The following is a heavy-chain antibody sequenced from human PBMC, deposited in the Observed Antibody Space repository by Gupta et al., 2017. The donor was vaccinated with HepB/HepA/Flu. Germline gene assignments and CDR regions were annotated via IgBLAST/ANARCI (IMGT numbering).Heavy chain of an antibody. D-gene: IGHD2-8*01. CDR2: RKQDGSEK. CDR3: ARPHCTNGVCYYYFDY. Sequence: EVQLVESGGGLVQPGGSLRLSCAASGFTFSSYWMSWVRQAPGKGLEWVANRKQDGSEKYYVDSVKGRFTISRDNAKNSLYLQMNSLRAEDTAVYYCARPHCTNGVCYYYFDYWGQGTLVTVSS. J-gene: IGHJ4*02. CDR1: GFTFSSYW. V-gene: IGHV3-7*01.